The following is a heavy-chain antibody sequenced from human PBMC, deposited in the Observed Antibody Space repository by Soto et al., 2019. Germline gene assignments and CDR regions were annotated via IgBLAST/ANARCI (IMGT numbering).Heavy chain of an antibody. V-gene: IGHV4-31*03. CDR3: ARDHAGYCSGGSCYTDGWFDP. Sequence: QVQLQESGPGLVKPSQTLSLTCTVSGGSISSGGYYWSWIRQHPRKGLEWIGYICYSGCTYYNPSLKSRVTISVDTSKNQFSLKLSSVTPADTAVYYCARDHAGYCSGGSCYTDGWFDPWGQGTLVTVFS. CDR2: ICYSGCT. J-gene: IGHJ5*02. D-gene: IGHD2-15*01. CDR1: GGSISSGGYY.